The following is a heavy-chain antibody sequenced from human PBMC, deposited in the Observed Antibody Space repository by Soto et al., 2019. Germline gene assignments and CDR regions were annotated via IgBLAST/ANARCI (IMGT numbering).Heavy chain of an antibody. Sequence: GESLKISCSASGFTFSSYAMHWVRQAPGKGLEYVSAISSNGGSTYYADSVKGRFAISRDNSKNTLYLQMSSLRAEDTAVYYCLKGGPRLGVVKWVYWGQGSRATVSA. CDR2: ISSNGGST. J-gene: IGHJ4*02. D-gene: IGHD3-3*01. V-gene: IGHV3-64D*06. CDR1: GFTFSSYA. CDR3: LKGGPRLGVVKWVY.